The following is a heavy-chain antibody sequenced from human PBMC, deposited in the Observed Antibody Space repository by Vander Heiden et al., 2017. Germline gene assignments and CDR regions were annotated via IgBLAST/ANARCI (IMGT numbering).Heavy chain of an antibody. J-gene: IGHJ3*02. V-gene: IGHV1-69*01. CDR3: ARLIVVVPAAILGAFDI. D-gene: IGHD2-2*02. CDR2: IIPIFGTA. CDR1: GGTFSSYA. Sequence: QVQLVQSGAEVKKPGSSVKVSCKASGGTFSSYAISWVRQAPGKGLEWMGGIIPIFGTANYAQKFQGRVTITADESTSTAYMELSSLRSEDTAVYYCARLIVVVPAAILGAFDIWGQGTMVTVSS.